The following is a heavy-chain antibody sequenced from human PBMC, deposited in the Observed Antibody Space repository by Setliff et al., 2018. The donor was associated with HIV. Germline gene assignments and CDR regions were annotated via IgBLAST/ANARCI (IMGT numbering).Heavy chain of an antibody. CDR2: INPSGGST. V-gene: IGHV1-46*01. J-gene: IGHJ4*02. CDR3: ARDRARAGSGYHNCFDY. D-gene: IGHD5-12*01. Sequence: ASVKVSCKASGYTFTSYYMHWVRQAPGQGLEWMGIINPSGGSTNYAQKFQGRVTMTRDTSTSTVYMELSSLRSEDTAVYYCARDRARAGSGYHNCFDYWGQGTQVTVSS. CDR1: GYTFTSYY.